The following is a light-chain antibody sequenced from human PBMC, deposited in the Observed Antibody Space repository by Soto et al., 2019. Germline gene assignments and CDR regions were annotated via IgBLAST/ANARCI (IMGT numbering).Light chain of an antibody. CDR1: QSVGSN. CDR2: GAS. V-gene: IGKV3-15*01. Sequence: EIVMTQSPATLSVSPGERATLSCRASQSVGSNLAWYQQKPGQAPRLLIYGASTRATGIPARFSGSGSGTEFTLTISSLQYEDFAIYFCQQYNNWPPDRTFGQGTKLELK. J-gene: IGKJ1*01. CDR3: QQYNNWPPDRT.